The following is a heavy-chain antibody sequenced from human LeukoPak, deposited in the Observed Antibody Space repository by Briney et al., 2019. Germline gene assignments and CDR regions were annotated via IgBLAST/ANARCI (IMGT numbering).Heavy chain of an antibody. J-gene: IGHJ4*02. D-gene: IGHD1-26*01. V-gene: IGHV3-7*01. CDR2: IKQDGSEK. CDR3: VREGGEYLSGPFDY. Sequence: GGSLRLSCAASGFTFSSYSMNWVRQAPGKGLEWVADIKQDGSEKYYVDSVKGRFTISRDNPKNSLYLQMNSLRADDTAVNYCVREGGEYLSGPFDYWGRGTLVTVSS. CDR1: GFTFSSYS.